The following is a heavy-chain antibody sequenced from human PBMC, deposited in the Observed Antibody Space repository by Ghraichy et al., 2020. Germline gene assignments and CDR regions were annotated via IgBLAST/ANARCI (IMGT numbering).Heavy chain of an antibody. CDR2: ISSSSSYI. J-gene: IGHJ3*02. CDR1: GFTFSSYS. V-gene: IGHV3-21*01. Sequence: GSLRLSCAASGFTFSSYSMNWVRQAPGKGLEWVSSISSSSSYIYYADSVKGRFTISRDNAKNSLYLQMNSLRAEDTAVYYCARDRFSPNNYYDGAGGDAFDIWGQGTMVTVSS. CDR3: ARDRFSPNNYYDGAGGDAFDI. D-gene: IGHD3-22*01.